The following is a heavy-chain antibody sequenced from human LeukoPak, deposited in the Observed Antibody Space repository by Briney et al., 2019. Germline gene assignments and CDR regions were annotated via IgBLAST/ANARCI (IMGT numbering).Heavy chain of an antibody. CDR1: GFTFSSYA. V-gene: IGHV3-21*01. D-gene: IGHD1-7*01. Sequence: PGGSLRLSCAASGFTFSSYAMSWVRQAPGKGLEWVSSISSSSSYIYYADSVKGRFTISRDNAKNSLYLQMNSLRAEDTAVYYCARDLITGTTWVGPRFDPWGQGTLVTVSS. CDR3: ARDLITGTTWVGPRFDP. J-gene: IGHJ5*02. CDR2: ISSSSSYI.